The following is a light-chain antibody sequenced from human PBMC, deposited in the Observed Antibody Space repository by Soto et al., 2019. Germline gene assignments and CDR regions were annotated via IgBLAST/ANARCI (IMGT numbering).Light chain of an antibody. Sequence: QSALTQPASVSGSPGQSITISCTGTSSDVGGYNYVSWYQQHPGKAPKLIISEVSNRPSGVSTRFSGSKSGNTASLTISGLQAEDEADYYCTSYTSTISHVLFGGGTKLTVL. V-gene: IGLV2-14*03. CDR3: TSYTSTISHVL. J-gene: IGLJ2*01. CDR1: SSDVGGYNY. CDR2: EVS.